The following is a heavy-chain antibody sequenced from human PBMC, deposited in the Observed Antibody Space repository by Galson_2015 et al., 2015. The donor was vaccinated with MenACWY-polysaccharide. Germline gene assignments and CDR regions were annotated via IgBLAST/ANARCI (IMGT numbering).Heavy chain of an antibody. Sequence: SLRLSCAASGFTFSNFWMSWVRQAPGKELEWVANIKQDGSEKYLVDSVKGRFTISRDNAENSLFLQMNSLRAEDTAVYYCARERWVRGVFFDQWGQGTLVIVSS. CDR3: ARERWVRGVFFDQ. CDR2: IKQDGSEK. V-gene: IGHV3-7*01. J-gene: IGHJ4*02. CDR1: GFTFSNFW. D-gene: IGHD3-10*01.